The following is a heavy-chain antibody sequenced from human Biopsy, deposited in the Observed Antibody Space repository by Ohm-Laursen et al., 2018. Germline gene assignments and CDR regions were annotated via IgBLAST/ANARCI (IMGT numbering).Heavy chain of an antibody. D-gene: IGHD6-19*01. CDR3: ATSRSGRALGDS. V-gene: IGHV1-46*01. J-gene: IGHJ5*01. CDR1: ENPFSTHY. CDR2: INPGGGGT. Sequence: ASVKVSCKVAENPFSTHYIHWVRQAPGQGLEWVGVINPGGGGTNYTQKFQDRVTVTRDTSTSAVYMELTDLLSEDTAVYYCATSRSGRALGDSWGQGTLVTVYS.